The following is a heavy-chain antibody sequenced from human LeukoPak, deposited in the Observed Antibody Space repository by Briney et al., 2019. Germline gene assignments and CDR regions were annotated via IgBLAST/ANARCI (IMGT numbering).Heavy chain of an antibody. CDR3: TTGDFWSGYYDY. V-gene: IGHV3-15*01. D-gene: IGHD3-3*01. J-gene: IGHJ4*02. Sequence: RSGGSLRLSCAASGFTFSNAWMSWVRQAPGKGLEWVGRIKSKTDGGTTDYAAPVKGRFTISRDDSKNTLYLQMNSLKTEDTAVYYCTTGDFWSGYYDYWGQGTLVTVSS. CDR1: GFTFSNAW. CDR2: IKSKTDGGTT.